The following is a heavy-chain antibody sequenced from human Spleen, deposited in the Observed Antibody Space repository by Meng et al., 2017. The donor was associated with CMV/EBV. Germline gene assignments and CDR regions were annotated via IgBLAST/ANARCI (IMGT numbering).Heavy chain of an antibody. D-gene: IGHD3-10*01. Sequence: GESLKISCAASGFTFYTYAMTWVRQAPGKGLEWVSAISGSGGSTYYADSVKGRFTISRDNAKNSLYLQMNSLRAEDTALYHCARGLPMGGYYYYGMDVWGQGTTVTVSS. CDR1: GFTFYTYA. V-gene: IGHV3-23*01. J-gene: IGHJ6*02. CDR2: ISGSGGST. CDR3: ARGLPMGGYYYYGMDV.